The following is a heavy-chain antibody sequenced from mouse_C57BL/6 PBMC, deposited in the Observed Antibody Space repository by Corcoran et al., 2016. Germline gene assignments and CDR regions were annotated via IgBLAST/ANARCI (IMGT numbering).Heavy chain of an antibody. D-gene: IGHD1-1*02. J-gene: IGHJ4*01. Sequence: QVQLKQSGAELVRPGASVKLSCNASGYTFTDYYINWVKQRPVQGLEWIARIYPGSGNTYYNEKFKGKATLTAEKSSSTAYMQLSSLTSEDSAVYFCARRGVGDYALDYWGQGTSVTVSS. CDR3: ARRGVGDYALDY. CDR1: GYTFTDYY. V-gene: IGHV1-76*01. CDR2: IYPGSGNT.